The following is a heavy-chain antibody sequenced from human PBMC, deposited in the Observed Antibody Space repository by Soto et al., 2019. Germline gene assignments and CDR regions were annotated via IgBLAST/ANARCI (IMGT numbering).Heavy chain of an antibody. D-gene: IGHD6-19*01. Sequence: QVQLVESGGGVVQPGRSLRLSCAASGFTFSSYGMHWVRQAPGKGLEWVAVISYDGSNKYYADSVKGRFTISRDNSKNTLCLQMNSLRAEDTAVYYCAKDSSRAVAGTFDYWGQGTLVTVSS. CDR2: ISYDGSNK. V-gene: IGHV3-30*18. CDR3: AKDSSRAVAGTFDY. J-gene: IGHJ4*02. CDR1: GFTFSSYG.